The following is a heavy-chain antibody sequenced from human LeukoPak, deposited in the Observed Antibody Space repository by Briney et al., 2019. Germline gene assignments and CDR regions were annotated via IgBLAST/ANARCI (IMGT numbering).Heavy chain of an antibody. Sequence: SETLSLTCTVSGGSLSSYYWSWIRQPPGKGLEWIGYIYYSGSTNYNPSLKSRVTISVDTSKNQFSLKLSSVTAADTAVYYCALTSLPCSSTSCYDYYYYYGMDVWGQGTTVTVSS. D-gene: IGHD2-2*01. CDR2: IYYSGST. CDR3: ALTSLPCSSTSCYDYYYYYGMDV. J-gene: IGHJ6*02. V-gene: IGHV4-59*08. CDR1: GGSLSSYY.